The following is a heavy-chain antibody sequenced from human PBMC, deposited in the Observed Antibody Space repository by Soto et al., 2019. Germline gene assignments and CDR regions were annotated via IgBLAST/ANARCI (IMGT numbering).Heavy chain of an antibody. CDR2: INHSGST. V-gene: IGHV4-34*01. Sequence: QVQLQQWGAGLLKPSETLSLTCAVYGGSFSGYYWSWIRQPPGKGLEWIGEINHSGSTNYNPSLKSRVTISVATSTSQFSLKLSSVTAADTAVYYCARRYCSSTSCYSGRFDPWGQGTLVTVSS. J-gene: IGHJ5*02. CDR1: GGSFSGYY. D-gene: IGHD2-2*01. CDR3: ARRYCSSTSCYSGRFDP.